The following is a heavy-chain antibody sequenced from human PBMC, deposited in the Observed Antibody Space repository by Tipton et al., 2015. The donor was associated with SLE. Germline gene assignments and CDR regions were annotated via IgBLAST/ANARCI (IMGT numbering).Heavy chain of an antibody. J-gene: IGHJ5*02. CDR3: ARSGSSPSPTWFDP. Sequence: TLSLTCTVSGGSISSGSYYWSWIRQPAGKGLEWIGYIYTSGSTNYNPSLKSRVTISVDTSKTQLSLKLSSVTAADTAVYYCARSGSSPSPTWFDPWGQGTLVTVSS. D-gene: IGHD6-6*01. CDR2: IYTSGST. V-gene: IGHV4-61*09. CDR1: GGSISSGSYY.